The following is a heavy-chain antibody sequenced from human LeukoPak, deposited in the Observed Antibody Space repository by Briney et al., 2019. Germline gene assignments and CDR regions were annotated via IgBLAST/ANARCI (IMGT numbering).Heavy chain of an antibody. CDR3: ARYVWGSYPTFEDY. Sequence: SETLSLTCTVSGGSISSYYWSWIRQPPGKGLEWVAYIYYSESTNYNPSIKSRVTISVDTSKNQFSLKLSSVTAADTAVYYCARYVWGSYPTFEDYWGQGTLVTVSS. V-gene: IGHV4-59*01. J-gene: IGHJ4*02. CDR2: IYYSEST. D-gene: IGHD3-16*02. CDR1: GGSISSYY.